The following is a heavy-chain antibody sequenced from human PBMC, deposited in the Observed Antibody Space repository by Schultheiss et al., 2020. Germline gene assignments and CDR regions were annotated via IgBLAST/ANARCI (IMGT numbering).Heavy chain of an antibody. CDR1: GFTLSNYG. D-gene: IGHD6-13*01. V-gene: IGHV3-74*01. CDR3: ARETGAAAGTYYYYYGMDV. J-gene: IGHJ6*02. CDR2: INSDGSST. Sequence: GGSLRLSCEASGFTLSNYGMHWVRQAPGKGLEWVSRINSDGSSTSYADSVKGRFTISRDNAKNSLYLQMNSLRDEDTAVYYCARETGAAAGTYYYYYGMDVWGQGTTVTVSS.